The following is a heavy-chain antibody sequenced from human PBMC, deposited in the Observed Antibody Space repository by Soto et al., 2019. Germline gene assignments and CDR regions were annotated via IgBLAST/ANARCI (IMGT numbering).Heavy chain of an antibody. CDR1: GGKFSTYA. CDR2: VIALFSTP. CDR3: ALASKWELLGYFYGMDV. J-gene: IGHJ6*02. D-gene: IGHD1-26*01. V-gene: IGHV1-69*13. Sequence: SVKVSCKASGGKFSTYAFTWVRQAPGQGFEGVGGVIALFSTPDYGQKFEGRVTIAADEYTSTVVLELSGLTSGDTAEYFCALASKWELLGYFYGMDVWGQGTTVPVSS.